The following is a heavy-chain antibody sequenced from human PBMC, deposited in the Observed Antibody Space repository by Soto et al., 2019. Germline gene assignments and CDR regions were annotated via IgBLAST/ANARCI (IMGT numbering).Heavy chain of an antibody. V-gene: IGHV3-48*03. CDR1: GLTFSRFE. D-gene: IGHD3-10*01. CDR2: ISSSGSTA. J-gene: IGHJ4*02. CDR3: TRAAWFPYLSFY. Sequence: GGSLRLSCAASGLTFSRFELHWVRQAPGKGLEWISYISSSGSTAYYASSVEGRFTISRDNANNSVYLQMDSLRAEDTALYYCTRAAWFPYLSFYWGQGALVTVSS.